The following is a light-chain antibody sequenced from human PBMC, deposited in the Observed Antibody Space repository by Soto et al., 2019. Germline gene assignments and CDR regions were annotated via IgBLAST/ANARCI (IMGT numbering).Light chain of an antibody. CDR1: QSVRSDY. CDR3: QQYGNSPLT. J-gene: IGKJ4*01. V-gene: IGKV3-20*01. Sequence: IVLTRSPATLSLSPGDRATLSCRASQSVRSDYFAWYQQKPGQAPRVIIFGISTRATAIPDRFSGSGSGTDFTLTISRLEPDDFALYYCQQYGNSPLTFGGGTKVDIK. CDR2: GIS.